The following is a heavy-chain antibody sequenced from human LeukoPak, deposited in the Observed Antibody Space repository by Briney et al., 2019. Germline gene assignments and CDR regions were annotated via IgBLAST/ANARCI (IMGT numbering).Heavy chain of an antibody. CDR3: ARGGPRMITFGGVIVDTPLNY. D-gene: IGHD3-16*02. J-gene: IGHJ4*02. CDR2: ISAYNGNT. V-gene: IGHV1-18*01. CDR1: GYTFTSYG. Sequence: ASVKVSCKSSGYTFTSYGISWVRQAPGQGLEWMGWISAYNGNTNYAQKLQGRVTMTTDTSTSTAYMELRSLRSDDTAVYYSARGGPRMITFGGVIVDTPLNYWGQGTLVTVSS.